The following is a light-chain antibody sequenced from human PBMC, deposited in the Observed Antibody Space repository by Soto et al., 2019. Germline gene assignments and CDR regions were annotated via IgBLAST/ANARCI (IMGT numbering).Light chain of an antibody. CDR1: QSVTGTN. CDR2: DAV. J-gene: IGKJ2*01. CDR3: QQYNSYSYT. V-gene: IGKV3-20*01. Sequence: EIVLTQSPGTLSLSPGEGATLSCRASQSVTGTNLAWYQQRPGQAPRLLIYDAVRRATGIPDRFSGSGSGTDFTLTISSLQPDDFATYYCQQYNSYSYTFGQGTKLEIK.